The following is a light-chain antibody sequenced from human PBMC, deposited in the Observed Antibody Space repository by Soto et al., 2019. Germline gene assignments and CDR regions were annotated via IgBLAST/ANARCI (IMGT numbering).Light chain of an antibody. J-gene: IGLJ2*01. Sequence: QSALTQPASVSGSPGQSITTSCTGSSSDIGGYNYVSWYQQHPGKAPKLMIFEVNNRPSGVSNRFSGSKSDNTASLTISGLQAEDEADYYCMSYTSSTTVIFGGGTKLTVL. CDR2: EVN. V-gene: IGLV2-14*01. CDR1: SSDIGGYNY. CDR3: MSYTSSTTVI.